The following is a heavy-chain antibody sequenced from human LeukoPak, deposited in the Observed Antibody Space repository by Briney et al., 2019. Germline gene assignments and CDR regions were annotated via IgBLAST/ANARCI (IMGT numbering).Heavy chain of an antibody. CDR1: GGSFSGYY. V-gene: IGHV4-34*01. CDR2: INHTGST. CDR3: ARLTKDDSGTYRFGKKKRGYMDV. Sequence: SETLSLTCAVYGGSFSGYYWSWIRQPPGKGLEWIGEINHTGSTSYNPSLKSRVTISVDTSKNQFSLKLNSVTAADTTVYYCARLTKDDSGTYRFGKKKRGYMDVWGKGTTVTISS. J-gene: IGHJ6*03. D-gene: IGHD3-10*01.